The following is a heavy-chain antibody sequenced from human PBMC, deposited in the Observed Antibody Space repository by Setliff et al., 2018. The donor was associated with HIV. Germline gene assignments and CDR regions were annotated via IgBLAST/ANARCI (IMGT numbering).Heavy chain of an antibody. CDR3: ARPGVCGWETEGLDV. V-gene: IGHV4-39*07. D-gene: IGHD3-3*01. J-gene: IGHJ6*02. Sequence: SETLSLTCAVSGGSISRSDYYWSWIRQCPGKELEWIGSINYSGTTYYNPTLKSRVTISLDTSKNQFSLKVRTVTAADSAVYYCARPGVCGWETEGLDVWGQGTTVTVSS. CDR1: GGSISRSDYY. CDR2: INYSGTT.